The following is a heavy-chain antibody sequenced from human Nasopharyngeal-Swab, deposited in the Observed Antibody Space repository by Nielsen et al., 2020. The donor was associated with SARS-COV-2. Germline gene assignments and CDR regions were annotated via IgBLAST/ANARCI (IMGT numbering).Heavy chain of an antibody. CDR3: AASHGGKMAPFDY. J-gene: IGHJ4*02. V-gene: IGHV4-59*01. Sequence: RQAPGKGLEWIGYMSYSGSTNYNPSFKSRVTISVDTSKSQFSLRMSSVTAAGTAVYYCAASHGGKMAPFDYWGQGTLVTVSS. CDR2: MSYSGST. D-gene: IGHD4-23*01.